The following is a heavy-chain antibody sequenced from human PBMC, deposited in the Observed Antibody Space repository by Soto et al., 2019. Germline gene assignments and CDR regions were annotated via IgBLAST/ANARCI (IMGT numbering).Heavy chain of an antibody. J-gene: IGHJ4*02. CDR1: GCSISSGGYY. D-gene: IGHD2-15*01. Sequence: PSETLSLTCTVSGCSISSGGYYWSWIRQHPGKGLEWIGYIYYSGSTYYNPSLKSRVTISVDTSKNQFSLKLSSVTAADTAVYYCAAVVVVAATSSIDCWGQGTLVTVSS. CDR3: AAVVVVAATSSIDC. CDR2: IYYSGST. V-gene: IGHV4-31*03.